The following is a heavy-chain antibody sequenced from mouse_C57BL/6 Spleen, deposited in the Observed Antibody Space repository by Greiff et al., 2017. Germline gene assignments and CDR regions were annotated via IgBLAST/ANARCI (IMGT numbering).Heavy chain of an antibody. D-gene: IGHD2-5*01. Sequence: EVMLVESGGGLVQPGGSMKLSCVASGFTFSNYWMNWVRQSPEKGLEWVAQIRLKSDNYATHYAESVKGRFTISRDDSKSSVYLQMNNLMAEDTGIYYCTGRAYYSNYIVFDYWGQGTTLTVSS. J-gene: IGHJ2*01. CDR2: IRLKSDNYAT. CDR3: TGRAYYSNYIVFDY. CDR1: GFTFSNYW. V-gene: IGHV6-3*01.